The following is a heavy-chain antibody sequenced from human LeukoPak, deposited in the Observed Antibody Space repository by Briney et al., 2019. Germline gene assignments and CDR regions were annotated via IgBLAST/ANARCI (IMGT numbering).Heavy chain of an antibody. CDR2: ISAYNGNT. Sequence: SSVTVSCKASVYTFTSYGISWVRQAPGQGLEWMGWISAYNGNTNYAQKLQGRVTITTDTSTSTAYMELSSLRSDDTAVYYCARDRTTGYYNYWGQGTLVTVSS. J-gene: IGHJ4*02. CDR1: VYTFTSYG. CDR3: ARDRTTGYYNY. V-gene: IGHV1-18*04. D-gene: IGHD3-9*01.